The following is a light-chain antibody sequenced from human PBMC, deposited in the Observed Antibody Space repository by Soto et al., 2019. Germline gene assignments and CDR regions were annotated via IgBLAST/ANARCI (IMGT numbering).Light chain of an antibody. J-gene: IGLJ2*01. CDR2: DVN. CDR1: SSDVGRYDY. CDR3: QSYDSSLSGVV. Sequence: QSVLTQPPSASGSPGQSVTISCTGSSSDVGRYDYVSWYQHHPGKAPKVMMFDVNKRPSGVPDRFSGSRSGNTASLTVSGLQAEDEADYYCQSYDSSLSGVVFGGGTKLTVL. V-gene: IGLV2-8*01.